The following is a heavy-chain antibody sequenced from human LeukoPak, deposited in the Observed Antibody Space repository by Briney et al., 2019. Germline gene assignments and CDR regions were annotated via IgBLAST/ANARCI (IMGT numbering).Heavy chain of an antibody. V-gene: IGHV1-69*06. CDR2: ITPIYETT. Sequence: ASVKVSCKASGGTFRNYAISWVRQAPGQGLEFMGGITPIYETTNYAQKLQGRVTITADKSTSTAYMELSSLRSEDTAVYYCARGPAPHGVDYWGQGTLVTVSS. CDR1: GGTFRNYA. J-gene: IGHJ4*02. D-gene: IGHD3-3*01. CDR3: ARGPAPHGVDY.